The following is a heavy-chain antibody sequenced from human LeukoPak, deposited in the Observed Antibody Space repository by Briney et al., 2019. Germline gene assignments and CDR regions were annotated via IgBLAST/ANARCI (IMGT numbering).Heavy chain of an antibody. J-gene: IGHJ4*02. CDR3: ARMGILTGYSIDY. D-gene: IGHD3-9*01. CDR1: GGTFSSYG. V-gene: IGHV1-69*06. Sequence: GSSVKVSCKASGGTFSSYGISWVRQAPGQGLEWMGGIIPIFGTANYAQKFQGRVTITADKSTSTAYMELSSLRSEDTAVYYCARMGILTGYSIDYWGQGTLVTVSS. CDR2: IIPIFGTA.